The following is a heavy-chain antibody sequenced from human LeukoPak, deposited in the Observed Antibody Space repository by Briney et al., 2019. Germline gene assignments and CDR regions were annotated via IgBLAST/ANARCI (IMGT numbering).Heavy chain of an antibody. V-gene: IGHV4-4*07. CDR1: GGSISSYY. J-gene: IGHJ3*02. CDR2: IYTSGST. CDR3: ARDNPHYYDSSGYDAFDI. D-gene: IGHD3-22*01. Sequence: SETLSLTCTVSGGSISSYYWSWIRQPAGKGLEWMGRIYTSGSTNYNPSLKSRVTMSVDTSKNQFSLKLSSVTAADTAAYYCARDNPHYYDSSGYDAFDIWGQGTMVTVSS.